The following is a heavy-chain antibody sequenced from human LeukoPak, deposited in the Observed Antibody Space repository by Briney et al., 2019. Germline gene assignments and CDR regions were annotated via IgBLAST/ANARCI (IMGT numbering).Heavy chain of an antibody. CDR3: AKDRLPYYYDSSGYSV. CDR1: GFTFSNYA. V-gene: IGHV3-23*01. CDR2: ISGSGGST. Sequence: GGSLRLSCAASGFTFSNYAMSWVRQAPGKGLEWVSAISGSGGSTYYADSVKGRFTISRDNSKNTLYLQMNSLRAEDTAVYYCAKDRLPYYYDSSGYSVWGQGTLVTVSS. D-gene: IGHD3-22*01. J-gene: IGHJ4*02.